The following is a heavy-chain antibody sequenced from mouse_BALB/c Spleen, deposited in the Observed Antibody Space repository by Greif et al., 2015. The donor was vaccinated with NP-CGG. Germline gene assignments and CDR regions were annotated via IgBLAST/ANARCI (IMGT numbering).Heavy chain of an antibody. CDR2: INPYNDGT. Sequence: EVQRVESGPELVKPGASVEMSCKASGYTFTSYVMHWVKQKPGQGLEWIGYINPYNDGTKYNEKFKGKATLTSDKSSSTAYMELSSLTSEDSAVYYCAREGPTFDYWGQGTTLTVSS. V-gene: IGHV1-14*01. J-gene: IGHJ2*01. CDR3: AREGPTFDY. CDR1: GYTFTSYV. D-gene: IGHD3-3*01.